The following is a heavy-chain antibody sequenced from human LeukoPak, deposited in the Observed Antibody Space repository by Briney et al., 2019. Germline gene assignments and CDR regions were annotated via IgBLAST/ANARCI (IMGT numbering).Heavy chain of an antibody. J-gene: IGHJ4*02. D-gene: IGHD3-3*01. CDR2: ISYDGSNK. V-gene: IGHV3-30*04. Sequence: GRSLRLSCAASGFTFSSYAMHWVRQAPGKGLEWVAVISYDGSNKYYADSVKGRFTISRDNSKNTLYLQMNSLRAEDTAVYYCAREGHSYYDFWSGYSRNLDYWGQGTLVTVSS. CDR1: GFTFSSYA. CDR3: AREGHSYYDFWSGYSRNLDY.